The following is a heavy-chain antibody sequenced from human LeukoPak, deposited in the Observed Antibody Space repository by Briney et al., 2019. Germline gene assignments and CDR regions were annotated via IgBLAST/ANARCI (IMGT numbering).Heavy chain of an antibody. Sequence: PGGSLRLSCAASGFTFSSYSMSWVRQAPGKGLEWVSSISSSSSYIYYADSVKGRFTVSRDNAKNSLYLQMNSLRAEDTAVYYCAREGYTRKPYSGGWLVAFDIWGQGTMVTVSS. CDR1: GFTFSSYS. CDR3: AREGYTRKPYSGGWLVAFDI. V-gene: IGHV3-21*01. D-gene: IGHD6-19*01. J-gene: IGHJ3*02. CDR2: ISSSSSYI.